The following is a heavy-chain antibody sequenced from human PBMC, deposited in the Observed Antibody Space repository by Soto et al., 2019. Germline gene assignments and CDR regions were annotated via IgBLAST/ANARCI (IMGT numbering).Heavy chain of an antibody. CDR2: IYPGDSDT. Sequence: EVQLVQSGAEVKKPGESLKISCKGSGYTFTNYWIGWVRQMPGKGLEWMGIIYPGDSDTKYNPSFQGQVTISVDKSITTTYLQWSSLKASDTAIYYCAASIFYYGMDVWGQGTTVTVSS. CDR1: GYTFTNYW. J-gene: IGHJ6*02. CDR3: AASIFYYGMDV. V-gene: IGHV5-51*01.